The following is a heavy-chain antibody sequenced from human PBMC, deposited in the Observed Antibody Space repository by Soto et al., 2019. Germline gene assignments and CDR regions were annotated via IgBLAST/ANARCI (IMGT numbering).Heavy chain of an antibody. CDR1: GYTFTSSY. D-gene: IGHD5-12*01. J-gene: IGHJ4*02. V-gene: IGHV1-46*03. Sequence: GASVKVSCKASGYTFTSSYMHWVRQAPGQGLEWMGIINPSGGSTSYAQKFQGRVTMTRDTSTSTVYMELSSLRSEDTAVYYCARDTFTEEMATGFDYWGQGTLVTVSS. CDR2: INPSGGST. CDR3: ARDTFTEEMATGFDY.